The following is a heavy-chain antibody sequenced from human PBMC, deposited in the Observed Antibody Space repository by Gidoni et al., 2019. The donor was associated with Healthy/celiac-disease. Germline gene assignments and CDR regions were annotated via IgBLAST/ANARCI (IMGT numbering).Heavy chain of an antibody. CDR3: ARDRAKDLVFDY. V-gene: IGHV3-30-3*01. Sequence: QVQLVASGGGVVQPGRSLRLSCAASGFTFGSYAMHWVRQAPGKGLEWVAVISYDGSNKYYADSVKGRFTISRDNSKNTLYLQMNSLRAEDTAVYYCARDRAKDLVFDYWGQGTLVTVSS. CDR2: ISYDGSNK. J-gene: IGHJ4*02. CDR1: GFTFGSYA. D-gene: IGHD3-10*01.